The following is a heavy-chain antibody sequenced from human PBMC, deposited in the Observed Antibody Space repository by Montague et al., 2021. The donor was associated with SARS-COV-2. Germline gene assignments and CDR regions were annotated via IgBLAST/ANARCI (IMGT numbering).Heavy chain of an antibody. CDR2: INHRGST. Sequence: SETRSLTCAVYDGSFSDYSWTWIRQPPGKGLEWIGEINHRGSTNYNPSLKSRVTISVDTSKNQFSLKMTSVTAADTAVYYCARGRQHINMVVVVVTGGESYFDFWGQGTLVAVSS. CDR1: DGSFSDYS. CDR3: ARGRQHINMVVVVVTGGESYFDF. V-gene: IGHV4-34*01. J-gene: IGHJ4*02. D-gene: IGHD3-22*01.